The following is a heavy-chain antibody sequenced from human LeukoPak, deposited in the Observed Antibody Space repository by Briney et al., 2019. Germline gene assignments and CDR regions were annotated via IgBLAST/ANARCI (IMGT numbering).Heavy chain of an antibody. D-gene: IGHD4-17*01. CDR1: GYTFTCYY. V-gene: IGHV1-2*06. Sequence: GASVKVSCKASGYTFTCYYMHWVRQAPGQGLEWMGRINPNSGGTNYAKKFQGRVTMTRDTSISTAYMELSRLRSDDTAVYYCARDVDDYGDFKRCFDYWGQGTLVTVSS. CDR3: ARDVDDYGDFKRCFDY. CDR2: INPNSGGT. J-gene: IGHJ4*02.